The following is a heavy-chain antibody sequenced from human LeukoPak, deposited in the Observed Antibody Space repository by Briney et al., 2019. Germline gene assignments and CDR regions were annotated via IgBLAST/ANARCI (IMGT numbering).Heavy chain of an antibody. CDR2: INPNNGDT. CDR3: AREGGYDILTGYQDY. Sequence: GASVKVSCKASGYICTSSFTHWVRQAPGQGLEWMGWINPNNGDTNYVQKFQGRVTMTRDTSISTAYMELNRLRSDDTAVCYCAREGGYDILTGYQDYWGQGTLVTVSS. CDR1: GYICTSSF. V-gene: IGHV1-2*02. D-gene: IGHD3-9*01. J-gene: IGHJ4*02.